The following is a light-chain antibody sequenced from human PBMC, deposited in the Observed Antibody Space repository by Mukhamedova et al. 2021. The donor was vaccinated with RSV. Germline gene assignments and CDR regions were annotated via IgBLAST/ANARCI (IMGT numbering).Light chain of an antibody. CDR3: QQRSN. Sequence: QKPGQAPRLLIYGASNRATGVPARFSGSGSGTDFTLTIRSLEAEDFAVYYCQQRSNFGPGTRVDIK. CDR2: GAS. V-gene: IGKV3-11*01. J-gene: IGKJ3*01.